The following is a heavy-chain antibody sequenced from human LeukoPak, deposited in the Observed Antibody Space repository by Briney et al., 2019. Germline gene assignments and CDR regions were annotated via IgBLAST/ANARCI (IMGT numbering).Heavy chain of an antibody. J-gene: IGHJ4*02. CDR1: GYTFSSYH. V-gene: IGHV1-18*01. D-gene: IGHD2-15*01. CDR3: ARDFATWYFDY. Sequence: VASVKVSFKASGYTFSSYHVSWVRQAPGQGLEWMGWINTYDGNTNYAQNFQGRVAMTTDTSTSTAYMELRSLRSDDTAVYYCARDFATWYFDYWGQGTLVTVSS. CDR2: INTYDGNT.